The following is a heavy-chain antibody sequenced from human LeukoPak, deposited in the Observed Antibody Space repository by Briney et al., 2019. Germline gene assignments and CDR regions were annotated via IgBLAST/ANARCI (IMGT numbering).Heavy chain of an antibody. V-gene: IGHV3-33*01. CDR3: ARDRYYDSSGYSPIDY. J-gene: IGHJ4*02. CDR1: GFTFSSYG. Sequence: PGGSLRLSCAASGFTFSSYGMHWVRQAPGKWLEWVAVIWYDGSNKYYADSVKGRFTISRDNSKNTLYLQMNSLRAEDTAVYYCARDRYYDSSGYSPIDYWGQGTLVTVSS. D-gene: IGHD3-22*01. CDR2: IWYDGSNK.